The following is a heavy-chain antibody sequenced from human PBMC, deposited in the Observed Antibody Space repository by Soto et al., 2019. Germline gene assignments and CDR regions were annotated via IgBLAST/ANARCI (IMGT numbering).Heavy chain of an antibody. Sequence: QLQLQESGPGLVKPSETLSLTCTVSGGSISSSSYYWGWIRQPPGKGLEWIGTIYYSGSTYYNPSLKSRVTISVDTSKNQFALKLSSVTAADAAVYYWARHSGYGPQIDYWGQGTLVTVSS. V-gene: IGHV4-39*01. CDR2: IYYSGST. CDR3: ARHSGYGPQIDY. D-gene: IGHD5-12*01. CDR1: GGSISSSSYY. J-gene: IGHJ4*02.